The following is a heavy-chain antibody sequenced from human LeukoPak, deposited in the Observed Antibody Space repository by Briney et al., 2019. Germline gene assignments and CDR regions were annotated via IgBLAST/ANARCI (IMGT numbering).Heavy chain of an antibody. Sequence: SETLSLTCAVYGGSFSGSYWSWIRHPPGKGREWMGEINHSVSTNYNPSLKSRVTISVDTSKNQFSLKLSSGTAADTAVYYCARVTATVTTLWFDPWGQGTLVTVSS. CDR1: GGSFSGSY. CDR3: ARVTATVTTLWFDP. D-gene: IGHD4-17*01. CDR2: INHSVST. J-gene: IGHJ5*02. V-gene: IGHV4-34*01.